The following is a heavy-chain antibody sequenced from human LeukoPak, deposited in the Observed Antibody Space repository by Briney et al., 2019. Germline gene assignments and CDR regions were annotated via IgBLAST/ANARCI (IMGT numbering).Heavy chain of an antibody. D-gene: IGHD3-10*01. CDR1: GFTFSSYG. J-gene: IGHJ4*02. CDR2: ISYDGSNK. V-gene: IGHV3-30*18. Sequence: GGSLRLSCAASGFTFSSYGMHWVRQAPGKGLEWVAVISYDGSNKYYADPVKGRFTISRDNSKNTLYLQMNSLRAEDTAVYYCAKDQDYYGSGSYYNALEDWGQGTLVTVSS. CDR3: AKDQDYYGSGSYYNALED.